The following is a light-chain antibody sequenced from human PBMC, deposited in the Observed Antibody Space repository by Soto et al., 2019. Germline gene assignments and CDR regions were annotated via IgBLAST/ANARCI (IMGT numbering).Light chain of an antibody. CDR3: SSYTSTTPFV. Sequence: QSALTQPASVSGSPGQSMTISCTGSSSHVDTYNYITWYQQLPGKTPKVIIYDVSNRPSGVSDRFSGSKSANTASLTVSGLLTEDEGDYYCSSYTSTTPFVFGTGTKLTVL. J-gene: IGLJ1*01. V-gene: IGLV2-14*01. CDR1: SSHVDTYNY. CDR2: DVS.